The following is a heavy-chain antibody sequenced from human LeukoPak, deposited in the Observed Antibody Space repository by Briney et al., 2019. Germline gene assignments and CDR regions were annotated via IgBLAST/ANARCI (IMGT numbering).Heavy chain of an antibody. CDR1: GYTFTNYG. V-gene: IGHV1-18*01. CDR2: ISAYNGNT. J-gene: IGHJ4*02. CDR3: AREFNWALDF. D-gene: IGHD7-27*01. Sequence: ASVEVSCKASGYTFTNYGISWVRQAPGQGLEWMGWISAYNGNTNYAQKLQGRVTMTTDTSTSTAYMELRSLRSDDPAVYYCAREFNWALDFWGQGTLVTVSS.